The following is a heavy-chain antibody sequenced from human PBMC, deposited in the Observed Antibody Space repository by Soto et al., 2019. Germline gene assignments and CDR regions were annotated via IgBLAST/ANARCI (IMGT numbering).Heavy chain of an antibody. CDR3: ARRGCISTSCYASFDY. CDR2: IIPIFGTA. D-gene: IGHD2-2*01. CDR1: GGTFSSYA. V-gene: IGHV1-69*12. Sequence: QVQLVQSGAAVKKPGSSVKVSCKASGGTFSSYAISWVRQAPGQGLEWMGGIIPIFGTANYAQKFQGSVTIIADESTSTAYMELSSLRSEDTAVYYCARRGCISTSCYASFDYWGQRTLVTVSS. J-gene: IGHJ4*02.